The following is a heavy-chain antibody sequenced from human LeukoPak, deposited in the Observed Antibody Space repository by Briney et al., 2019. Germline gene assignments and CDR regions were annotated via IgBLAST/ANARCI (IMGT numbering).Heavy chain of an antibody. V-gene: IGHV4-4*07. CDR3: ARDLDVVVPAADNWFDP. J-gene: IGHJ5*02. CDR2: IYTSGST. Sequence: SETLSLTCTVSGGSISNYYWSWIRQPAGKGLEWIGRIYTSGSTNYNPSLKSRVTMSVDTSKNQFSLKLSSVTAADTAVYYCARDLDVVVPAADNWFDPWGQGTLVTVSS. CDR1: GGSISNYY. D-gene: IGHD2-2*01.